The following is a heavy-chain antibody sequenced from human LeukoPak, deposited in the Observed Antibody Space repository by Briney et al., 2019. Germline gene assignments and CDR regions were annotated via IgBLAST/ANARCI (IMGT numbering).Heavy chain of an antibody. CDR2: VNLQGST. V-gene: IGHV4-4*02. CDR1: GGSITSTSY. CDR3: AREGGPYRPLDY. Sequence: SETLSLTCGVSGGSITSTSYWTWVRQPPGKGLEWIGEVNLQGSTNYNPSLMGRVAISVDMSENHISLQLTSVTAADTAVYYCAREGGPYRPLDYSGQGTLVTVSS. J-gene: IGHJ4*02.